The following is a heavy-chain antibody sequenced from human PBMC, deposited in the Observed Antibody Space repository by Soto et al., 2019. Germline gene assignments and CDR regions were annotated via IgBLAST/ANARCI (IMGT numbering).Heavy chain of an antibody. CDR3: AKDLAGIAAAGTYFQH. V-gene: IGHV3-23*01. J-gene: IGHJ1*01. CDR2: ISGSGGST. D-gene: IGHD6-13*01. Sequence: GSLRLSCAASGFTFSSYAMSWVRQAPGKGLEWVSAISGSGGSTYYADSVKGRFTISRDNSKNTLYLRMNSLRAEDTAVYYCAKDLAGIAAAGTYFQHRGQGTLVTVSS. CDR1: GFTFSSYA.